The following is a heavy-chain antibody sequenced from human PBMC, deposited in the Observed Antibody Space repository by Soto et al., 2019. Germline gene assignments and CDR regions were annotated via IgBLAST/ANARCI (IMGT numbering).Heavy chain of an antibody. Sequence: GESLKISCKGSGYSFTSYWIGWVRQMPGKGLEWMGITYPGDSDTRYSPSFQGQVTISADKSISTAYLQWSSLEASDTAMYYCARHGRSSPGNYYYYYGMDVWGQGTTVTVSS. V-gene: IGHV5-51*01. CDR3: ARHGRSSPGNYYYYYGMDV. D-gene: IGHD6-13*01. J-gene: IGHJ6*02. CDR2: TYPGDSDT. CDR1: GYSFTSYW.